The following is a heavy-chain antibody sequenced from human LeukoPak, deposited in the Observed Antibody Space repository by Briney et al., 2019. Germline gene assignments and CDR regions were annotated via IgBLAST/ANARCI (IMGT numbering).Heavy chain of an antibody. Sequence: SETLSLTCTVSGGSISSGGYYWSWIRQHPGKGLEWIGYIYYSGSTYYNPSLKSRVTISVDTSKNQFSLKLSSVTAADTAVYYCARDQFIVVVPAAWTWFDPWGQGTLVTVSS. CDR1: GGSISSGGYY. J-gene: IGHJ5*02. CDR3: ARDQFIVVVPAAWTWFDP. CDR2: IYYSGST. V-gene: IGHV4-31*03. D-gene: IGHD2-2*01.